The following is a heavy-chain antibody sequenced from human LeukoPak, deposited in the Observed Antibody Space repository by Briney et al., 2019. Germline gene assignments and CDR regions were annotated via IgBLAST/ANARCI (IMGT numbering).Heavy chain of an antibody. Sequence: GGSLRLSCAASGFTFSSYAMSWVRQAPGKGLEWVSTISGSGGSTYYADSVKGRFTISRDNSKSTLYLQMNSLRAEDTAVYYCAKGYDFWSGLLDYWGQGTLVTVSS. CDR2: ISGSGGST. D-gene: IGHD3-3*01. V-gene: IGHV3-23*01. J-gene: IGHJ4*02. CDR1: GFTFSSYA. CDR3: AKGYDFWSGLLDY.